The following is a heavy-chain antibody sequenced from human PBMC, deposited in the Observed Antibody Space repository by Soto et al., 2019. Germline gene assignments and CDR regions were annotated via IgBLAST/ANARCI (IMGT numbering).Heavy chain of an antibody. J-gene: IGHJ6*02. CDR2: VSYDGNHK. CDR3: AKDVGQQLVLNYGRVV. CDR1: GFTFRSFG. Sequence: QVQLVESGGGVIQPGTSLSLSCGSSGFTFRSFGMYWVRQAPGKGLEWVAVVSYDGNHKYYADSVKGRFTVSRDNAKNMLYLQLNSLRGEDTAVYYCAKDVGQQLVLNYGRVVWGQGTTVTVSS. D-gene: IGHD6-13*01. V-gene: IGHV3-30*18.